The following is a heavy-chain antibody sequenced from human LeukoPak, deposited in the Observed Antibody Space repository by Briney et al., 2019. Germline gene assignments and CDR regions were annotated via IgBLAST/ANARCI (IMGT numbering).Heavy chain of an antibody. J-gene: IGHJ4*02. Sequence: SETLFLTCAVSGGLFTDYYWGWLRQPPGEGLEWIGRIYTSGSADHNPSLKSRVTMSVDTSKNKFSLNLNSVTAAVTAVYYCAREGRVHIGDGLSYDYWGQGTLVTVSS. V-gene: IGHV4-4*07. CDR3: AREGRVHIGDGLSYDY. D-gene: IGHD2-21*01. CDR1: GGLFTDYY. CDR2: IYTSGSA.